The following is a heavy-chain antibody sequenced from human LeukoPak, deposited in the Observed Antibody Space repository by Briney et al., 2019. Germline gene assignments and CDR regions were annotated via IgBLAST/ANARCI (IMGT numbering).Heavy chain of an antibody. CDR3: ARRYFGMEV. J-gene: IGHJ6*02. V-gene: IGHV3-66*04. CDR1: GFSDINNY. CDR2: IYNGGAT. Sequence: PGGSLRLSCAVSGFSDINNYMTWVRQAPGKGLEWVSVIYNGGATYYADSVKGRFIISRDNSKNTLFLQMDSLRVEDTAVYYCARRYFGMEVWGQGNTVTVSS.